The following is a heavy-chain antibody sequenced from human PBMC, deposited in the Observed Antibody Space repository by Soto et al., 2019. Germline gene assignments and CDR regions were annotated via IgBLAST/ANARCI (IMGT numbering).Heavy chain of an antibody. J-gene: IGHJ5*02. D-gene: IGHD3-3*01. CDR1: GGTISSGGDY. CDR2: IYYSGST. V-gene: IGHV4-30-4*08. Sequence: SETLSLTCTVSGGTISSGGDYWSWIRQHPGKGLEWIGYIYYSGSTYYNPSLKSRVTISVDTSKNQFSLKLSSVTAADTAVYYCARVHLLRFLEWSPNWFDPWGQGTLVTVSS. CDR3: ARVHLLRFLEWSPNWFDP.